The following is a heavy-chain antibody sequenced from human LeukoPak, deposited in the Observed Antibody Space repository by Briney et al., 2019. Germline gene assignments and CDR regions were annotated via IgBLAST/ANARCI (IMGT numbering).Heavy chain of an antibody. V-gene: IGHV4-34*01. D-gene: IGHD2/OR15-2a*01. CDR2: INPSGNT. CDR3: VRGDGVKAAFGIGSWYFDL. J-gene: IGHJ2*01. CDR1: GGPLGGNY. Sequence: SETLSLTCTVSGGPLGGNYWTWTWIRQSPGQGLVWIGEINPSGNTNFHPSLRSRVFISVDTAQSQFSLKVSSMTAADTGVYYCVRGDGVKAAFGIGSWYFDLWGPGTLVAVSS.